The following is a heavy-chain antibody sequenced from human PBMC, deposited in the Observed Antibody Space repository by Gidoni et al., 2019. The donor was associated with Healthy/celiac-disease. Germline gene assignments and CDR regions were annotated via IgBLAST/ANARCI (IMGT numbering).Heavy chain of an antibody. Sequence: QVQLVQSGAVVKKPGSSVKVSCKASGVTLSSYAISWVRQAPRQGLEGMGGITPIFGKANYAQKFQGRVTITADESTSTAYMELSSLRSEDTAVYYCAREPKCGFARASLCDDYGDIYYYYGMDVWGQGTTVTVSS. CDR3: AREPKCGFARASLCDDYGDIYYYYGMDV. CDR2: ITPIFGKA. CDR1: GVTLSSYA. D-gene: IGHD4-17*01. V-gene: IGHV1-69*01. J-gene: IGHJ6*02.